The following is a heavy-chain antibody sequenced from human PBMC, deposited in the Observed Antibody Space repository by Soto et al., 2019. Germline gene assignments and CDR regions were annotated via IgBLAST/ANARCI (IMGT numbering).Heavy chain of an antibody. CDR2: ISNSGATI. J-gene: IGHJ4*01. CDR1: AFTFTDYY. Sequence: GGSLRLSCAASAFTFTDYYMSWIRQAPGKGLEWVSYISNSGATIYYADSVKGRFTISRDNSKNTLYLQMHSLRAEDTAVYFCAKDQGYGDYTYFDYWGHGTLVTVSS. V-gene: IGHV3-11*01. D-gene: IGHD4-17*01. CDR3: AKDQGYGDYTYFDY.